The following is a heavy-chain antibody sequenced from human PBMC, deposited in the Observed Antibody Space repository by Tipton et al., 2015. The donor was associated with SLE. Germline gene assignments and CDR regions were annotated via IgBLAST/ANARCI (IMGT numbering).Heavy chain of an antibody. CDR1: GDSISSSTYF. CDR2: VYDNGDT. D-gene: IGHD2-21*01. V-gene: IGHV4-39*02. CDR3: ARDWGGEALDF. Sequence: TLSLTCTVSGDSISSSTYFWGWIRQSPGRGLEWIGSVYDNGDTYYNPSLKSRVTISLDTSKNQFSLRLNSVTATDTAVYFCARDWGGEALDFWGQGTLVTVSS. J-gene: IGHJ4*02.